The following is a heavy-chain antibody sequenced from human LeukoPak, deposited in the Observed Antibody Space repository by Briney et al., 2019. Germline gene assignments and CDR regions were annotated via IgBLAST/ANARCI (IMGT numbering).Heavy chain of an antibody. V-gene: IGHV4-59*12. CDR2: IYYSGST. D-gene: IGHD3-10*01. J-gene: IGHJ4*02. CDR1: GGSISSYY. CDR3: APYYYGSGPMYYFDY. Sequence: SETLSLTCTVSGGSISSYYWSWIRQPPGKGLEWIGYIYYSGSTYYNPSLKSRVTISVDTSKNQFSLKLSSVTAADTAVYYCAPYYYGSGPMYYFDYWGQGTLVTVSS.